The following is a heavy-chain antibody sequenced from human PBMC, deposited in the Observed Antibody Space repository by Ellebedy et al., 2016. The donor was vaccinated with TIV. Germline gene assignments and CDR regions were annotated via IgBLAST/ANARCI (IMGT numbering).Heavy chain of an antibody. CDR2: ISWNSGSI. CDR3: ARDRGSDDPIDH. J-gene: IGHJ4*02. CDR1: GFTFDDYA. V-gene: IGHV3-9*01. D-gene: IGHD2-15*01. Sequence: PGGSLRLSCAASGFTFDDYAMHWVRQAPGKGLEWVSGISWNSGSIGYADSVKGRFTISRDNSKSTMYMQMDSLRVEDSGVYYCARDRGSDDPIDHWGQGARVTVSS.